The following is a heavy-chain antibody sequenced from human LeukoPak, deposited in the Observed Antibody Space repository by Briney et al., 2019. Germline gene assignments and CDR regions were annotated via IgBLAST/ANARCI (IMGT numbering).Heavy chain of an antibody. J-gene: IGHJ6*03. V-gene: IGHV1-2*02. CDR1: GYTFTGYY. CDR3: VSGWFGELLSEGHYYYMDV. Sequence: ASVKVSCKASGYTFTGYYMHWVRQAPGQGLEWMGWINPHSGGTHYAQKFHGRVSMTRDTSISTAYMELSRLRSDDTAVYYCVSGWFGELLSEGHYYYMDVWGKGTTVTVSS. CDR2: INPHSGGT. D-gene: IGHD3-10*01.